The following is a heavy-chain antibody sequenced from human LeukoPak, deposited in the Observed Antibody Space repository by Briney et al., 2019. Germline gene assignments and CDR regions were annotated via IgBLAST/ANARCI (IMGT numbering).Heavy chain of an antibody. D-gene: IGHD6-19*01. V-gene: IGHV3-30-3*01. CDR3: ARGVAVAAPFYFDY. CDR1: GFTFSTYA. CDR2: ISYDGSKK. J-gene: IGHJ4*02. Sequence: GGSLRLSCAASGFTFSTYAMHWVRQAPGKGLEWVTIISYDGSKKYYADSVGGRFTISRDKSKNTLYLQMDSLRAEDTAVYYCARGVAVAAPFYFDYWGQGTLVTVSS.